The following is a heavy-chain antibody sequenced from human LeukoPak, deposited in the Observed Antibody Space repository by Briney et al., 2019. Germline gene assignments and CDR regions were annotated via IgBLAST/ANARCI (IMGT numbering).Heavy chain of an antibody. D-gene: IGHD3-22*01. CDR1: GGSFSGYY. CDR3: ARLFLDSSGYSSYGMDV. J-gene: IGHJ6*02. CDR2: INHSGST. V-gene: IGHV4-34*01. Sequence: SETLSLTRAVYGGSFSGYYWSWIRQPPGKGLEWIGEINHSGSTNYNPSLKSRVTISVDTSKNQFSLKLSSVTAADTAVYYCARLFLDSSGYSSYGMDVWGQGTTVTVSS.